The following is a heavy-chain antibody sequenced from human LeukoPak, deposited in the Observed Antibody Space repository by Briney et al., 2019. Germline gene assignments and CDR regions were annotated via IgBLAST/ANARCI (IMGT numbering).Heavy chain of an antibody. Sequence: PGGSLRLSCAVSGFTLSSYRMSWVRQAPGKGLEWVANIKQDGSEKYYLDSVKGRFTISRDNTKNSLYLQMNSLRAEDTAVYYCARDYSGWYYYWGQGTLVTVSS. CDR2: IKQDGSEK. J-gene: IGHJ4*02. CDR3: ARDYSGWYYY. V-gene: IGHV3-7*04. D-gene: IGHD6-19*01. CDR1: GFTLSSYR.